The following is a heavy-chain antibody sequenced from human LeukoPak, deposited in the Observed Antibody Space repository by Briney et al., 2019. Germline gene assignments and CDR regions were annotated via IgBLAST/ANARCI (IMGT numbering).Heavy chain of an antibody. V-gene: IGHV1-18*01. D-gene: IGHD3-3*01. J-gene: IGHJ4*02. Sequence: ASLKVSCKASGYTFTSYGISWVRQAPGQGLEWMGWISAYNGNTNYAQKLQARVTMTTDTSTSTAYMELRSLRSDDTAVYYCARDVKIFGVVIISDPFDYWGQGTLVTVSS. CDR2: ISAYNGNT. CDR1: GYTFTSYG. CDR3: ARDVKIFGVVIISDPFDY.